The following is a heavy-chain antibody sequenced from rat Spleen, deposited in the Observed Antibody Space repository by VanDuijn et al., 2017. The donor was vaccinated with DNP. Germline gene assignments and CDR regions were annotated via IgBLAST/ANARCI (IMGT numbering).Heavy chain of an antibody. D-gene: IGHD5-1*01. V-gene: IGHV5-25*01. CDR1: GFTFSNSD. Sequence: EVQLVESGGGLVQPGRSMKLSCAASGFTFSNSDMAWVRQAPTKGLEWVASISTSGGSTYYRDSVKGRFTISRDNAKSTLYLQMDSLRSEDTATYYCATLWEYWGQGVMVTVSS. CDR2: ISTSGGST. CDR3: ATLWEY. J-gene: IGHJ2*01.